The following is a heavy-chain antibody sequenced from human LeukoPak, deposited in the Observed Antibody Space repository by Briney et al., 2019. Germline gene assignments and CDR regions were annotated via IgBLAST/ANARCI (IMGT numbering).Heavy chain of an antibody. D-gene: IGHD3-3*01. CDR2: INPNSGGT. CDR3: ARDHNRDAVYYDFWSGYCWFDP. Sequence: ASVKVSCKASGYTFTGYYMHWVRQAPGQGLEWMGWINPNSGGTNYAQKFQGRVTMTRDTSISTAYMELSRLRSGDTAVYYCARDHNRDAVYYDFWSGYCWFDPWGQGTLVTVSS. J-gene: IGHJ5*02. CDR1: GYTFTGYY. V-gene: IGHV1-2*02.